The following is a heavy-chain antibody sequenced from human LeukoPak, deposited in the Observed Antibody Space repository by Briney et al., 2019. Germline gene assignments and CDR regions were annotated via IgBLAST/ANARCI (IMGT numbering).Heavy chain of an antibody. J-gene: IGHJ4*02. CDR3: ARVDGYSLFVDY. CDR2: IYHSGST. Sequence: SETLSLTCAVSGGSISSSNWWSWVRPPPGKGLEWIGEIYHSGSTNYNPSLKSRVTISVDKSKNQFSLKLSSVTAADTAVYYCARVDGYSLFVDYWGQGTLVTVSS. CDR1: GGSISSSNW. V-gene: IGHV4-4*02. D-gene: IGHD5-24*01.